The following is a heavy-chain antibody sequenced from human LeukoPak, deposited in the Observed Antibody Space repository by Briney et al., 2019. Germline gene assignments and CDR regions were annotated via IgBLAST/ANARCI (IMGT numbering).Heavy chain of an antibody. Sequence: GGSLRLSCAASGFTFSSYAMHWARQAPGKGLEWVAVISYDGSNKYYADSVKGRFTISRDNAKNSLYLQMNSLRAEDTAVYYCARGGVIFTYYYDSSGRAYFDYWGQGTLVTVSS. D-gene: IGHD3-22*01. V-gene: IGHV3-30-3*01. CDR3: ARGGVIFTYYYDSSGRAYFDY. CDR2: ISYDGSNK. CDR1: GFTFSSYA. J-gene: IGHJ4*02.